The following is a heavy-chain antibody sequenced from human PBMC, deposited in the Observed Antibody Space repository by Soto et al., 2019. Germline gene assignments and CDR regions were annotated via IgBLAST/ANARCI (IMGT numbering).Heavy chain of an antibody. CDR3: ARDQSYSDTYWWLDS. J-gene: IGHJ5*01. CDR1: GYIFTSTW. CDR2: INPNGGRT. D-gene: IGHD3-16*01. V-gene: IGHV1-46*01. Sequence: QVQLVQSGAEVKKPGASVKVSCKASGYIFTSTWMHWVRQAPGQGLEWMGIINPNGGRTIYPDKSQGRVTMTRDTSTATDYMELSSLRSEDTAMYYCARDQSYSDTYWWLDSWGQGTLATVSS.